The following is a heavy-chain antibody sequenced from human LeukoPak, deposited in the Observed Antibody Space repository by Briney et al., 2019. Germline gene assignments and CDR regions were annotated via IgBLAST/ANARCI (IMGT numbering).Heavy chain of an antibody. CDR1: GFTFSRYA. CDR2: IWYDGSNK. Sequence: GSLRLSCAASGFTFSRYAMHWVRQAPGKGLEGVAIIWYDGSNKNYVDSVKGRFTISRDNGKNTLYLQMNSLRAEDTAVYYCARVDTAMGSLDYWGQGILVTVSS. CDR3: ARVDTAMGSLDY. V-gene: IGHV3-33*01. D-gene: IGHD5-18*01. J-gene: IGHJ4*02.